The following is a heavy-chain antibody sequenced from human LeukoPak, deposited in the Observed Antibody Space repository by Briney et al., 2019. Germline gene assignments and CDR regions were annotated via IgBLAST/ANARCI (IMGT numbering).Heavy chain of an antibody. CDR2: IHTSGST. D-gene: IGHD2-15*01. V-gene: IGHV4-4*02. J-gene: IGHJ4*02. CDR3: ARVCSGGSCRFDY. CDR1: GGSISSSNW. Sequence: SGTLSLTCAVSGGSISSSNWWSWVRQPPGKGLEWIGRIHTSGSTNYNPSLKSRVTMSVDTSKNKFSLKLSSVTAADTAVYYCARVCSGGSCRFDYWGQGTLVTVSS.